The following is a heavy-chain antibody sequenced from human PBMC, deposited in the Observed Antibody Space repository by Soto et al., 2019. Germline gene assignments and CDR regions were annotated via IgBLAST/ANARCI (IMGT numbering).Heavy chain of an antibody. D-gene: IGHD5-12*01. CDR2: INPNSGGT. CDR1: GYTFTGYY. CDR3: ARVPRRGGYGYYYYYGMDV. J-gene: IGHJ6*02. Sequence: ASVKVSCKASGYTFTGYYMHWVRQAPGQGLEWMGWINPNSGGTNYAQKFQGRVTMTRDTSISTAYMELSRPRSDDTAVYYCARVPRRGGYGYYYYYGMDVWGQGTTVTVSS. V-gene: IGHV1-2*02.